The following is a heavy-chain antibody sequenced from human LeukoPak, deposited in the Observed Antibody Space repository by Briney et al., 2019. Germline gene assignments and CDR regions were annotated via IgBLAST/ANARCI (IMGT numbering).Heavy chain of an antibody. V-gene: IGHV3-30*04. CDR2: ISNDGSDK. J-gene: IGHJ6*02. Sequence: GGSLRLSCAGSGFTFSDYAMHWVRQAPGKGLEWLAVISNDGSDKYYADSVKGRFTISRDNSRNTLFLQMNSLRADDTAVYYCARDSAVTIFFTPLMDVWGQGTTVTVSS. D-gene: IGHD3-9*01. CDR3: ARDSAVTIFFTPLMDV. CDR1: GFTFSDYA.